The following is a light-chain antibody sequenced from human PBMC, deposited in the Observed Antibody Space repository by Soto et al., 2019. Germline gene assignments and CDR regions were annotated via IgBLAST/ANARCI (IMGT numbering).Light chain of an antibody. CDR2: EVI. CDR3: SSHSGSFNFYV. V-gene: IGLV2-8*01. CDR1: SNDVGGYDS. J-gene: IGLJ1*01. Sequence: QSALTQPPSASGSPGQSVTISCTGTSNDVGGYDSVSWFQQRPGKVPKLLIYEVIKRPSGVPDRFSGSKSGNTASLTVSGLQAEDEADYYCSSHSGSFNFYVFGTGTKFTV.